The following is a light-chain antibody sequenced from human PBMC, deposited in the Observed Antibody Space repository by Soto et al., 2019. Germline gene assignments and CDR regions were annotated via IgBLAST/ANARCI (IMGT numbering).Light chain of an antibody. CDR2: DGS. J-gene: IGKJ1*01. CDR3: QQCAHSPLT. CDR1: QSVTNNY. V-gene: IGKV3-20*01. Sequence: EIVLTQSPGTLSLSPGERATLSCRASQSVTNNYLAWYQQKPGQAPRLLIHDGSSRARGIPDRFSGSGPETDFTLTISRLVPEDFAVYYCQQCAHSPLTFGQGTKVDIK.